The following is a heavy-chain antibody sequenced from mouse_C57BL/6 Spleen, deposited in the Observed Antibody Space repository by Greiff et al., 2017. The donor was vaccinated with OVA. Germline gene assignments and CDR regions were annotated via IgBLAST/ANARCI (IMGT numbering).Heavy chain of an antibody. V-gene: IGHV5-6*01. D-gene: IGHD2-4*01. J-gene: IGHJ4*01. CDR3: ARHDDYDLRDY. CDR1: GFTFSSYG. Sequence: EVLLVASWGDLVKPGGSLKLSCAASGFTFSSYGMSCVRQTPDKRLEWVATISSGGSYTYYPDSVKGRFTISRDTAKHTLYLQKSSLKYEDTAMYYCARHDDYDLRDYWGQGTSVTVSS. CDR2: ISSGGSYT.